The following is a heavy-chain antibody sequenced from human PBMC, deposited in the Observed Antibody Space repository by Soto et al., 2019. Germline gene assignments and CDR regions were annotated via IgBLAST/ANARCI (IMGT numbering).Heavy chain of an antibody. CDR1: GFTFSSYA. D-gene: IGHD3-22*01. CDR3: AKDGVVVGKYGMDV. Sequence: GGSLRLSCAASGFTFSSYAMSWVRQAPGKGLEWVSAISGSGGSTYYADSVKGRFTISRDNSKNTLYLQMNSLRAEDTAVYYCAKDGVVVGKYGMDVWGQGTTVTVSS. V-gene: IGHV3-23*01. J-gene: IGHJ6*02. CDR2: ISGSGGST.